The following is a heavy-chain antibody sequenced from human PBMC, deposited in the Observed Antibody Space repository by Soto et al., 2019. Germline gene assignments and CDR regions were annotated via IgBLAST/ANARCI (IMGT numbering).Heavy chain of an antibody. D-gene: IGHD6-25*01. CDR3: ARGLAATFSNYMAV. CDR2: MNPNSGNT. Sequence: GASVKVSCKASGYTFTSYDINWVRQATGQGLEWMGWMNPNSGNTGYAQKFQGRVTMTRNTSISTAYMELSSLRSEDTAVYYCARGLAATFSNYMAVWGKGTTVTVSS. J-gene: IGHJ6*03. V-gene: IGHV1-8*01. CDR1: GYTFTSYD.